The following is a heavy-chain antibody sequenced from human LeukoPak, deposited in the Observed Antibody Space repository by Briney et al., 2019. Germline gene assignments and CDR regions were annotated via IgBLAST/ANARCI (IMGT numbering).Heavy chain of an antibody. J-gene: IGHJ3*02. CDR1: GGSISSGGYY. Sequence: SQTLSLTCTVSGGSISSGGYYWSWIRQPPGKGLEWIGYIYHSGSTYYNPSLKSRVTISVDRSKNQFSLKLSSVTAADTAVYYCARAELAESAEDAFDIWGQGTMVTVSS. V-gene: IGHV4-30-2*01. D-gene: IGHD3-3*02. CDR2: IYHSGST. CDR3: ARAELAESAEDAFDI.